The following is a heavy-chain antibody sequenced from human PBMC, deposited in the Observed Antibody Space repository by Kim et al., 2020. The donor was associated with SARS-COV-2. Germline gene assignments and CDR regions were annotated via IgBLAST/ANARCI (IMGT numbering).Heavy chain of an antibody. Sequence: SETLSRTCTVSGGSISSYYWSWIRQPPGKGLEWIGYIYYSGSTNYNPSLKSRVTISVDTSKNQFSLKLSSVTAADTAVYYCARSLPDDAFDIWGQGTMVT. CDR3: ARSLPDDAFDI. CDR1: GGSISSYY. J-gene: IGHJ3*02. D-gene: IGHD3-10*01. CDR2: IYYSGST. V-gene: IGHV4-59*08.